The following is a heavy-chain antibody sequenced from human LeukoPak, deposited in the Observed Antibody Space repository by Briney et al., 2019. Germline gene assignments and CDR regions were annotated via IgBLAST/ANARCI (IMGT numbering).Heavy chain of an antibody. V-gene: IGHV4-39*07. D-gene: IGHD4-11*01. Sequence: PSETLSLTCTVSGGSISSSSYYWGWIRQPPGKGLEWIGSIYYSGSTYYNPSLKSRVTISVDTSKNQFSLKLSSVTAADTAVYYCARDLSNPNYYYYYYMDVWGKGTTVTVSS. CDR1: GGSISSSSYY. CDR3: ARDLSNPNYYYYYYMDV. CDR2: IYYSGST. J-gene: IGHJ6*03.